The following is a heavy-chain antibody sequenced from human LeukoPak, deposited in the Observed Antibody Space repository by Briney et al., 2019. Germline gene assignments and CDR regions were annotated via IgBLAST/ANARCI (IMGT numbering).Heavy chain of an antibody. D-gene: IGHD3-16*02. CDR3: ARYDYVWGGYRHFDY. CDR1: GFTFSSYS. Sequence: PGGSLRLSCAASGFTFSSYSMNWVRQAPGKGLEWVSYISSSSSTIYYADSVKGRFTISRDNAKNSLYLQMNSLRAEDTAVYYCARYDYVWGGYRHFDYWGQGTLVTVSS. V-gene: IGHV3-48*01. CDR2: ISSSSSTI. J-gene: IGHJ4*02.